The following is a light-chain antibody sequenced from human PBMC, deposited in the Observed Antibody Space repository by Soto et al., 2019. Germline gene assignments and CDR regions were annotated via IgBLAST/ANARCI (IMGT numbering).Light chain of an antibody. V-gene: IGKV1-27*01. CDR3: QNYASAPIT. CDR1: QGISNY. J-gene: IGKJ5*01. CDR2: AAS. Sequence: DIKMTQSPSSLSASVGSRVSITCRASQGISNYLAWYQQKPGKVPKVLIYAASTLQPGVPSRFSGSGSGTDFSLTIDSLQPDDIATYYCQNYASAPITFGQGTRLEIK.